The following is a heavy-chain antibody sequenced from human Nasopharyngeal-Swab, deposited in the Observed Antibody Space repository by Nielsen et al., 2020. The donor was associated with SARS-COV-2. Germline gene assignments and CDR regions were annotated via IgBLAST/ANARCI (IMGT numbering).Heavy chain of an antibody. J-gene: IGHJ4*02. D-gene: IGHD6-13*01. Sequence: GESLKISCAVSGFTFRSYDMHWVRQGTGKGLEWVSAIGNAGDTYYPGSVKGRFTISRENAKNSLYLQMNSLRAEDTAVYYCARARYWLAASGPFFDYWGQGTLVTVSS. CDR3: ARARYWLAASGPFFDY. CDR2: IGNAGDT. V-gene: IGHV3-13*01. CDR1: GFTFRSYD.